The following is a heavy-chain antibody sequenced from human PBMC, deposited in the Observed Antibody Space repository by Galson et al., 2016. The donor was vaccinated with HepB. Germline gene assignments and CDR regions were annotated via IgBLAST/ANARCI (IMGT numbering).Heavy chain of an antibody. CDR3: ARDSSPLGRNASEI. D-gene: IGHD1-14*01. V-gene: IGHV3-33*01. Sequence: LRLSCAASGFTFSRYGMHWVRQAPGKGLEWVALIWFAGSNQYYADSVKGRFTISRDNSKNTLDLQMSSLRSEDTAVYYCARDSSPLGRNASEIWGQGTMVTVSS. CDR1: GFTFSRYG. CDR2: IWFAGSNQ. J-gene: IGHJ3*01.